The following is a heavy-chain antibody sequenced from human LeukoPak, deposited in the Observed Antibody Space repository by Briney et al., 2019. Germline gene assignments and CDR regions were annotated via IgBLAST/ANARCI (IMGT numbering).Heavy chain of an antibody. J-gene: IGHJ4*02. D-gene: IGHD5-18*01. Sequence: KPSETLSLTCAVYGGSLSGHYWSWIRQPPGKGLEWIGEINHSGSTNYNPSLKSRVTISVDTSNNQFSLKVNSGTAADTAAYYCASHRGDTYGPYDYWGQGTLVTVSS. CDR2: INHSGST. CDR3: ASHRGDTYGPYDY. V-gene: IGHV4-34*01. CDR1: GGSLSGHY.